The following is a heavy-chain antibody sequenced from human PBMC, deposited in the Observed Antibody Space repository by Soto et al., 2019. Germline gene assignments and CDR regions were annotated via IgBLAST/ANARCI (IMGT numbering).Heavy chain of an antibody. CDR3: VRDWGHDAFDI. CDR2: VYYSGST. V-gene: IGHV4-59*01. D-gene: IGHD7-27*01. CDR1: GGSISGYY. Sequence: QVQLQESGPGLVKPSETLSLTCTVSGGSISGYYWSWIRQPPGKGLEWIGWVYYSGSTNYNPSLRSRVTISVDTSKNQFSLKLSSVTAADTAVYYRVRDWGHDAFDIWGRGTMVTVSS. J-gene: IGHJ3*02.